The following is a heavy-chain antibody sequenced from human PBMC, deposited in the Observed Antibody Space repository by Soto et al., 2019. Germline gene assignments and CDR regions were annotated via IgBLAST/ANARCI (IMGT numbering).Heavy chain of an antibody. CDR3: ARARAAGTMEFDY. J-gene: IGHJ4*02. CDR2: ISYDGSNK. D-gene: IGHD6-13*01. Sequence: GGSLRLSCAASGFTFSSYAMHWVRQAPGKGLEWVAVISYDGSNKYYADSVKGRFTISRDNSKNTLYLQMNSLRAEDTAVYYCARARAAGTMEFDYWGQGTLVTVSS. V-gene: IGHV3-30-3*01. CDR1: GFTFSSYA.